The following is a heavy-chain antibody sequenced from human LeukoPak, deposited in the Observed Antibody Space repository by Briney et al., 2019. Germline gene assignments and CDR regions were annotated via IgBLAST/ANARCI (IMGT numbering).Heavy chain of an antibody. V-gene: IGHV3-23*01. J-gene: IGHJ4*02. CDR3: AQGGGSYYLDH. CDR1: GFTFSSYA. D-gene: IGHD1-26*01. CDR2: ISGSGGST. Sequence: PGGSLRLSCAASGFTFSSYAMSWVRQAPGKGLEWVSVISGSGGSTYYADSVKGRFTISRDNSKNTLYLQMNSLRVEDTALYYCAQGGGSYYLDHWGQGTLVTVSS.